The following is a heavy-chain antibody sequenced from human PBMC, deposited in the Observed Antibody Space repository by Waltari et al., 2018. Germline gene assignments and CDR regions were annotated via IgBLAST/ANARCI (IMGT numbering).Heavy chain of an antibody. CDR1: GFTFSSYG. V-gene: IGHV3-33*01. J-gene: IGHJ6*02. Sequence: QVQLVESGGGVVQPGRSLRLSCAASGFTFSSYGMHWVRPAPGKGREWGAVIWYDGSNKYYADSGKGRFTISRDNSKNTLYLKMNSLRAEETAVYYCARDYDYYYDFWSGVYLDYGMDVWGQGTTVTVSS. D-gene: IGHD3-3*01. CDR2: IWYDGSNK. CDR3: ARDYDYYYDFWSGVYLDYGMDV.